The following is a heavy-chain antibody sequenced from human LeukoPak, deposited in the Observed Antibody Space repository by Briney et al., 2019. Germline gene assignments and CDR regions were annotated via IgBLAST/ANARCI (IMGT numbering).Heavy chain of an antibody. CDR2: ISYDGSNK. Sequence: PGGSLRLSCAASGFTFSSYAMHWVRQAPGKGLEWVAVISYDGSNKYYADSVKGRFTISRDNSKNTLYLQMNSLRAEDTAVYYCARECAVADSGGPFDYWGQGTLVTVSS. CDR3: ARECAVADSGGPFDY. CDR1: GFTFSSYA. D-gene: IGHD6-19*01. V-gene: IGHV3-30-3*01. J-gene: IGHJ4*02.